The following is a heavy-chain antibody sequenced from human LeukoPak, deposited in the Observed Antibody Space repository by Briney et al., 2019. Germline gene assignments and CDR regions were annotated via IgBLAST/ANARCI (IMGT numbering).Heavy chain of an antibody. J-gene: IGHJ4*02. D-gene: IGHD2-15*01. CDR1: GFTFSSYN. Sequence: QPGGSLRLSCAASGFTFSSYNMNWVRQAPGKGLEWVSVIYSGGSTYYADSVKGRFTISRDNSKNTLYLQMNSLRAEDTAVYYCARGISSRYFDYWGQGTRVTVSS. V-gene: IGHV3-53*01. CDR2: IYSGGST. CDR3: ARGISSRYFDY.